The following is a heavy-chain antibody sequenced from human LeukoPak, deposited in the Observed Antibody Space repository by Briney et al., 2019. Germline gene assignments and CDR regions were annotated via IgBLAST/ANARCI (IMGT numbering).Heavy chain of an antibody. CDR3: ARGQLRILDAFDI. Sequence: GASVKVSCKASGGTFTSYAISWVRQAPGQGLEWMGGIIPIFGTANYAQKFQGRVTITADESTSTAYMELSSLRSEDTAVYYCARGQLRILDAFDIWGQGTMVTVSS. D-gene: IGHD1-7*01. J-gene: IGHJ3*02. CDR1: GGTFTSYA. V-gene: IGHV1-69*13. CDR2: IIPIFGTA.